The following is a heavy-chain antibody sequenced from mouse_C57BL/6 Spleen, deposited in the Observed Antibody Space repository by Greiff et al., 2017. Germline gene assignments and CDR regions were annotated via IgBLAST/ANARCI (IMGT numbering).Heavy chain of an antibody. J-gene: IGHJ3*01. V-gene: IGHV1-69*01. Sequence: QVQLQQPGAELVMPGASVKLSCKASGYTFTSYWMHWVKQRPGQGLEWIGEIDPSDSYTNYNQKFKGKSTLTVDKSSSTAYMQLSSLTSEDSAVDYCARCHYDYDGFAYWSQGTLVTVSA. D-gene: IGHD2-4*01. CDR1: GYTFTSYW. CDR3: ARCHYDYDGFAY. CDR2: IDPSDSYT.